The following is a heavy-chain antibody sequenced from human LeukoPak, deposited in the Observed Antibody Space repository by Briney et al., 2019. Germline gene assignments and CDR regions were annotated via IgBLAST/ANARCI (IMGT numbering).Heavy chain of an antibody. Sequence: SETLSLTCTVSGGSISNYYWSWIRQPAGKGLEWIGRIYSSGTTIYNPSLKSRVTMSVDTSKNQLSLQLTSVTAADPAVYYCTKATQWLAFDYWGRGTLVTVSS. CDR3: TKATQWLAFDY. V-gene: IGHV4-4*07. CDR2: IYSSGTT. J-gene: IGHJ4*02. CDR1: GGSISNYY. D-gene: IGHD6-19*01.